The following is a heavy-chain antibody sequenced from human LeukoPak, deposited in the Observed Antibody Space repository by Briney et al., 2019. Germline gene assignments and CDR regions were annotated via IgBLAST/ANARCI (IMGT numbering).Heavy chain of an antibody. CDR2: ISSSSSYI. CDR3: ARALFNYGNAFDI. D-gene: IGHD4-11*01. J-gene: IGHJ3*02. CDR1: GFTFSSYS. Sequence: GGSLRLSCAASGFTFSSYSMNWVRQAPGKGLEWVSSISSSSSYIYYADSVKGRFTISRDNAKNSLYLQMNSLRAEDTAVYYCARALFNYGNAFDIWGQGTMVTVSS. V-gene: IGHV3-21*01.